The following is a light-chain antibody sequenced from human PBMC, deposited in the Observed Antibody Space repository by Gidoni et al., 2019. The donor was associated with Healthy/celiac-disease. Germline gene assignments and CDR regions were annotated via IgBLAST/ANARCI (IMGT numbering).Light chain of an antibody. V-gene: IGKV1-5*03. CDR1: QSISSW. J-gene: IGKJ4*01. CDR2: KAS. CDR3: QQYNSYSKPLT. Sequence: DIQMTQSPSTLSASVGDRVTITCRASQSISSWLAWYQQKPGKAPKLLIYKASSLESGVPSRFSDSGSGTEFTLTISSLQPDDFATYYCQQYNSYSKPLTFGGGTKVEIK.